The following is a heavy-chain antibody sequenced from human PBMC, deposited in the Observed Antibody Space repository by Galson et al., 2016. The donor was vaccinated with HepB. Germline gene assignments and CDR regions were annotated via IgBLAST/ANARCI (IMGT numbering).Heavy chain of an antibody. CDR3: ARLYASLDWFDP. D-gene: IGHD3-16*01. Sequence: TLSLTCAVYGGSFSGYYWSWIRQPPGKGLEWIGEIRHSTSTNYNPSLKRRATISADTSNKHLSLKLSSLTAADTAVYYCARLYASLDWFDPWGQGSLVTVSS. J-gene: IGHJ5*02. CDR2: IRHSTST. V-gene: IGHV4-34*01. CDR1: GGSFSGYY.